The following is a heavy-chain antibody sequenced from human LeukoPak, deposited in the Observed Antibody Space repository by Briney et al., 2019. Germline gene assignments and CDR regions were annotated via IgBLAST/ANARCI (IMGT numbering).Heavy chain of an antibody. V-gene: IGHV4-59*08. J-gene: IGHJ3*02. CDR2: IYYSGST. CDR3: ARRYYDILTGSHDAFDI. Sequence: PSQTLSLTYAVPGGSISSDYWGWIRQHPGKGEEWMGDIYYSGSTNYNPSLKSRVTISVDTSKNQFSLKLSSVTAADTAVYYCARRYYDILTGSHDAFDIWGQGTMVTVSS. CDR1: GGSISSDY. D-gene: IGHD3-9*01.